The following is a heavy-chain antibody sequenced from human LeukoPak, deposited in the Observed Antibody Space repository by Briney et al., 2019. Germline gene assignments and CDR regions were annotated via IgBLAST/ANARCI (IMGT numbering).Heavy chain of an antibody. Sequence: SETLSLTCAVYGGSFSGYYWSWIRQPPGKGLEWIGEINHSGSTNYNPSLKSRVTISVDTSKNQFSLKLSSVTAADTAVYYCARLDYGDYINWGQGTLVTVSS. CDR2: INHSGST. J-gene: IGHJ4*02. CDR1: GGSFSGYY. D-gene: IGHD4-17*01. CDR3: ARLDYGDYIN. V-gene: IGHV4-34*01.